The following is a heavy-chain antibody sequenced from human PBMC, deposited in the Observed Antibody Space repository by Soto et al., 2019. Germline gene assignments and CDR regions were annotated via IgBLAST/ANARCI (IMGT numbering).Heavy chain of an antibody. V-gene: IGHV1-69*13. CDR1: GGTFSSYA. J-gene: IGHJ5*02. D-gene: IGHD3-16*02. Sequence: EASVKVSCKASGGTFSSYAISWVRQAPGQGLEWMGGIIPIFGTANYAQKFQGRVTITADESTSTAYMELSSLRSEDTAVYYCARDGSPLNYDYVWGSYPPPNLWFDPWGQGTLVTVSS. CDR3: ARDGSPLNYDYVWGSYPPPNLWFDP. CDR2: IIPIFGTA.